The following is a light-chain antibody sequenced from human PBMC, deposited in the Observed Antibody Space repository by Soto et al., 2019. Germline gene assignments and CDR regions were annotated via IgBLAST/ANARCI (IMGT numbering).Light chain of an antibody. V-gene: IGLV2-11*01. Sequence: QSVLTQPRSVSGSPGQSVTISCTGTSIDVGGYNYVSWYQQHPGKAPKLMIYDVSKRPSGVPDRFSGSKSGNTASLTISGLQAEDEADYYCCSYAGSYTYVFGIGTKVTVL. CDR2: DVS. J-gene: IGLJ1*01. CDR1: SIDVGGYNY. CDR3: CSYAGSYTYV.